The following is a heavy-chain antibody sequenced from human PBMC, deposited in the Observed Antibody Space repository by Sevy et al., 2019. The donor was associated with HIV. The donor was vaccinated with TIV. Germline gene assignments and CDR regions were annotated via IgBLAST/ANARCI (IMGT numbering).Heavy chain of an antibody. Sequence: GESLKISCAASGFIFSDAWMNWVRQAPGKGLEWVGRIKSKTDGGTADFAAPAKGRFTISRDDSENILYLQLNSLRTEDTAVYYCTTDSEGTKHWGQGTLVTVSS. V-gene: IGHV3-15*07. D-gene: IGHD3-10*01. CDR2: IKSKTDGGTA. CDR3: TTDSEGTKH. J-gene: IGHJ1*01. CDR1: GFIFSDAW.